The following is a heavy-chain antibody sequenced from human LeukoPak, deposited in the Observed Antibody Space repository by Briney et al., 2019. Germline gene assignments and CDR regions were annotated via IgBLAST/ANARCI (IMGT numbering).Heavy chain of an antibody. J-gene: IGHJ4*02. CDR2: ISGSGGST. V-gene: IGHV3-23*01. D-gene: IGHD3-22*01. Sequence: GGSLRLSCAASGFTFSSYAMSWVRQAPGKGLEWVSAISGSGGSTYYADSVKGRFTISRDNSKNTLYLQMNSLRAEDTAVYYCAKSRITTIVVVMPTYLDYWGQGTLVTVSS. CDR3: AKSRITTIVVVMPTYLDY. CDR1: GFTFSSYA.